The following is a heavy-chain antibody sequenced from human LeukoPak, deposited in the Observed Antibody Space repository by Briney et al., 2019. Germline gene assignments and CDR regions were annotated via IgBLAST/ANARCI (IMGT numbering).Heavy chain of an antibody. Sequence: GGSLRLSCAASGFTFGSYWMHWVRQVPGKGLMWVARVNLDGRSTSYAESVKGRFTISRDNAKLTVYLQMNSLRADDTAVYYCVRDVWGDRDGFFEYWGQGALVTVST. J-gene: IGHJ4*02. CDR1: GFTFGSYW. CDR3: VRDVWGDRDGFFEY. D-gene: IGHD5-24*01. V-gene: IGHV3-74*01. CDR2: VNLDGRST.